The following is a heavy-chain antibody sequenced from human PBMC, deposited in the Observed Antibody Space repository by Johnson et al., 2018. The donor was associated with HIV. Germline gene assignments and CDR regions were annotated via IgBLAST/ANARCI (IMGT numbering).Heavy chain of an antibody. CDR3: ARGALSPAAPDAFDI. D-gene: IGHD6-13*01. V-gene: IGHV3-30*14. Sequence: QVQLVESGGGVVQPGRSQRLSCAASGFPFRDSAMHWVRQAPGKGMEWVAVILFDGVYKHYAESVKGRFTISRDNSKNTLYLQMGSLRAEDMAVYYCARGALSPAAPDAFDIWGQGTMVTVYS. CDR2: ILFDGVYK. CDR1: GFPFRDSA. J-gene: IGHJ3*02.